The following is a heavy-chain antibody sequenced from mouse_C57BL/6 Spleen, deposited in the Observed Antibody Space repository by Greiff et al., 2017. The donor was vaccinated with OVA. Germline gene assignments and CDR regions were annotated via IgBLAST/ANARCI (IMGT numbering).Heavy chain of an antibody. CDR3: ARDYLDY. V-gene: IGHV5-16*01. CDR2: INYDGSST. Sequence: EVMLVESEGGLVQPGSSMKLSCTASGFTFSDYYMAWVRQVPEKGLEWVANINYDGSSTYYLDSLKSRFIISRDNAKNILYLQMSSLKSEDTATYYCARDYLDYWGQGTTLTVSS. CDR1: GFTFSDYY. J-gene: IGHJ2*01.